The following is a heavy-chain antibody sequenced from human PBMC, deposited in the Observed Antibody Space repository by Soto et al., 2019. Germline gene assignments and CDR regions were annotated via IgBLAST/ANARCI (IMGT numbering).Heavy chain of an antibody. V-gene: IGHV1-2*04. J-gene: IGHJ4*02. D-gene: IGHD3-22*01. CDR1: GYTFTGYY. CDR3: ARVYYDSSGYYPLFDY. Sequence: ASVKVSCKASGYTFTGYYMHWVRQAPGQGLEWMGWINPNSGGTNYAQKFQGWVTMTRDTSISTAYMELSRLRSDDTAVYCCARVYYDSSGYYPLFDYWGQGTLVTVSS. CDR2: INPNSGGT.